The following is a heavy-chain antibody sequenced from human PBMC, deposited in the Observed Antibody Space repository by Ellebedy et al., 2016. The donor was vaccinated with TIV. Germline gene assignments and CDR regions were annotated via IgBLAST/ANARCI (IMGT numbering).Heavy chain of an antibody. CDR3: ARQRDTNIPDY. J-gene: IGHJ4*02. V-gene: IGHV5-51*01. CDR1: GYSFTSYW. Sequence: KVSCXGSGYSFTSYWIGWVRQMPGKGLEWMGIIYPGDSDTRYSPSFQGQVTISADKSISTAYLQWSSLKASDTAMYYCARQRDTNIPDYWGQGTLVTVSS. D-gene: IGHD5-18*01. CDR2: IYPGDSDT.